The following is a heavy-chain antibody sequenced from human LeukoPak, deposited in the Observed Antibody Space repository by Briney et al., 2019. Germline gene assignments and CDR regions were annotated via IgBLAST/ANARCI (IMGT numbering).Heavy chain of an antibody. V-gene: IGHV1-18*01. D-gene: IGHD3-9*01. Sequence: ASVKVSCKASGYTFTSYGISWVRQAPGQGLEWMGWISAYNGNTNYAQKLQGRVTMTTDTSTSTAYMELRSLRPDDTAVYYCARLPYDILTGYYPPDYWGQGTLVTVSS. J-gene: IGHJ4*02. CDR2: ISAYNGNT. CDR1: GYTFTSYG. CDR3: ARLPYDILTGYYPPDY.